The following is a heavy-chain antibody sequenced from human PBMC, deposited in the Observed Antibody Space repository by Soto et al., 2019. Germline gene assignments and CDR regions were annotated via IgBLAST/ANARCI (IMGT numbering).Heavy chain of an antibody. D-gene: IGHD2-15*01. V-gene: IGHV1-3*01. J-gene: IGHJ5*02. Sequence: ASVKVSCKAFGYTFTAYNIHWVRQAPGQGLEWMGWINAGNGNTRSSRKFQGRVIITRDTSATTAYLEVDSLRSEDTAIYYCASGAPSGGSVPRFDPWGQGTLVTVYS. CDR2: INAGNGNT. CDR3: ASGAPSGGSVPRFDP. CDR1: GYTFTAYN.